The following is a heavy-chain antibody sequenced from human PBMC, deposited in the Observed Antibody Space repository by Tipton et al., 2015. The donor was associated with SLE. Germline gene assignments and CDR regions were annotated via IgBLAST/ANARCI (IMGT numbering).Heavy chain of an antibody. J-gene: IGHJ4*02. Sequence: TLSLTCIVSGDSISSSSYYWGWIRQPPGKGLEWVGTVYYTGNTFYNPSLKSRVTILVDTSKNQFSLKLGSVTAADTAVYYCARDEYRYDATGYHLLGHFDFWGQGTLVTVSS. CDR2: VYYTGNT. CDR3: ARDEYRYDATGYHLLGHFDF. D-gene: IGHD3-22*01. CDR1: GDSISSSSYY. V-gene: IGHV4-39*07.